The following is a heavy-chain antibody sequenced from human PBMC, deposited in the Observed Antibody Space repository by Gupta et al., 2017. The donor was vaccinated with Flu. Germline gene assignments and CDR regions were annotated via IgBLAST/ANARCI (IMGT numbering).Heavy chain of an antibody. CDR1: GFTFSSYA. J-gene: IGHJ4*02. V-gene: IGHV3-23*01. D-gene: IGHD4-23*01. CDR3: AKAANTGNSRLDY. CDR2: ISATGGNI. Sequence: EVQLLESGGGLVQPGGSLRLSCAASGFTFSSYAMSWVRQAPGKGLEWVSAISATGGNIYYADSVKGRFTISRDNSKNTLYLQVNSLRAEDTAVYYCAKAANTGNSRLDYWGQGTLVAVSS.